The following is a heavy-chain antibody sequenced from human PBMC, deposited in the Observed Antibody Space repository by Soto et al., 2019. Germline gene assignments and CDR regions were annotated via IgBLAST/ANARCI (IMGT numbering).Heavy chain of an antibody. V-gene: IGHV3-30-3*02. Sequence: QVQLVESGGGVVQPGRSLRLSCAASGFSFSSYVMHWVRQAPGKGLEWVALILYDGSNKYYADSVKGRFTISRDNSKNTLYLQMDSLRAEDTDVYYCAKIQATYTSGWDYFDYWGQGTLVTVAS. D-gene: IGHD6-19*01. CDR2: ILYDGSNK. CDR3: AKIQATYTSGWDYFDY. J-gene: IGHJ4*02. CDR1: GFSFSSYV.